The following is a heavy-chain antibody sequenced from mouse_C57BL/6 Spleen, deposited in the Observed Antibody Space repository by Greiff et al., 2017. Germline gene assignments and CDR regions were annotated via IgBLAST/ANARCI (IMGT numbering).Heavy chain of an antibody. J-gene: IGHJ2*01. CDR2: INPGSGGT. Sequence: LVESGAELVRPGTSVKVSCKASGYAFTNYLIEWVKQRPGQGLEWIGVINPGSGGTNYNEKFKGKATLTADQSSSTASMQLSSLTSEDAAVYFCARRGYCSGYFDYWGQGTTLTVSS. CDR3: ARRGYCSGYFDY. D-gene: IGHD1-1*01. V-gene: IGHV1-54*01. CDR1: GYAFTNYL.